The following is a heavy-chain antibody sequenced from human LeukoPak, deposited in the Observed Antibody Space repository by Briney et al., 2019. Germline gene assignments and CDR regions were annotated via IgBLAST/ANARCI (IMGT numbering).Heavy chain of an antibody. CDR1: GFTFSSYS. D-gene: IGHD5-24*01. CDR2: ISSSSSTI. Sequence: GGSLRLSCAASGFTFSSYSMNWVRQAPGKGLEWVSYISSSSSTIYYADSVKGRFTISRDNAKNSLYLQMNSLRAEDTAVYYCAKDRGDGYNPADYWGQGTLVTVSS. CDR3: AKDRGDGYNPADY. J-gene: IGHJ4*02. V-gene: IGHV3-48*01.